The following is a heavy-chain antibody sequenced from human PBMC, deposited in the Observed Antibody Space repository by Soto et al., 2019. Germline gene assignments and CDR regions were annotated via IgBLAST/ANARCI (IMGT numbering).Heavy chain of an antibody. CDR3: ARDWQPSSYIGLDV. D-gene: IGHD4-4*01. Sequence: HPGGSLRLSCAASGFTFSSYWMSWVRQAPGKGLEWVANIKQDGSEKYYVDSVKGRFTISRDNTKNSLYLQMNSLRAEDTAVYYCARDWQPSSYIGLDVWGQGTTVTVSS. CDR1: GFTFSSYW. J-gene: IGHJ6*02. V-gene: IGHV3-7*03. CDR2: IKQDGSEK.